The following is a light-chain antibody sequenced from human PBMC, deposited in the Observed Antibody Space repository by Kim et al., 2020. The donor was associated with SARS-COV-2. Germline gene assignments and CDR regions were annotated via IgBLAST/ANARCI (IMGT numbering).Light chain of an antibody. CDR2: DAS. CDR3: QQYNNCPPWT. V-gene: IGKV3-15*01. Sequence: SPGERAAPCSRGSRRGNSNLVGYQQKPGQTPPLLMSDASSRAAGVPTRFSGNGSGTEFTPPISSLLSEDFAVYYCQQYNNCPPWTFGQGTKVDIK. J-gene: IGKJ1*01. CDR1: RRGNSN.